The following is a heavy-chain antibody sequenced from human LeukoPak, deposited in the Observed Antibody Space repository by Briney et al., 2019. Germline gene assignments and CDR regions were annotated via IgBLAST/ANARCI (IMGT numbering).Heavy chain of an antibody. CDR1: GYTFTSYG. J-gene: IGHJ3*02. D-gene: IGHD4-17*01. CDR3: ARDFGDYGDYARSNDAFDI. CDR2: ISAYNGNT. V-gene: IGHV1-18*01. Sequence: GASVKVSCKASGYTFTSYGISWVRQAPGQGLEWMGWISAYNGNTNYAQKLQGRVTMTTDTSTSTAYMELRSLRPDDTAVYYCARDFGDYGDYARSNDAFDIWGQGTMVTVSS.